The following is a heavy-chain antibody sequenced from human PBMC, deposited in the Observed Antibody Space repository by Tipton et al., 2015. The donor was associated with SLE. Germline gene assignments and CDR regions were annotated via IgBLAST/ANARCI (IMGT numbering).Heavy chain of an antibody. D-gene: IGHD2-2*01. CDR3: ARAASGCSSTSCPFVY. Sequence: TLSLTCTVSGGSISSGGYYWSWIRQHPGKGLEWIGYIYYSGSTYYNPSLKSRVTISVDTSKNQFSLKLSSVTAADTAVYYCARAASGCSSTSCPFVYWGQGTLVTVSS. J-gene: IGHJ4*02. CDR2: IYYSGST. CDR1: GGSISSGGYY. V-gene: IGHV4-31*03.